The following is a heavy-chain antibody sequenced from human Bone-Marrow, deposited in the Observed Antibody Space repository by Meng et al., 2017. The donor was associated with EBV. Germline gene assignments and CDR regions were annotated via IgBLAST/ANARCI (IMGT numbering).Heavy chain of an antibody. CDR3: ASESGRGYTPDY. D-gene: IGHD3-10*01. V-gene: IGHV1-69*06. J-gene: IGHJ4*02. CDR1: GGTFSSEA. Sequence: HVQLVQSGAEVKKPGSSVKVSCKTSGGTFSSEAISWVRQAPGQGLEWMGGLIPMLGAPNYAQKFQDRVTIIADKFTSIHYMELSSLRSDDTAVYYCASESGRGYTPDYWGRGALVTVSS. CDR2: LIPMLGAP.